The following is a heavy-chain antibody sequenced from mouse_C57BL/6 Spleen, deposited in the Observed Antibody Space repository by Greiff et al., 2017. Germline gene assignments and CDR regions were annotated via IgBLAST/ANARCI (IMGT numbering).Heavy chain of an antibody. Sequence: VHLVESGAELVKPGASVKISCKASGYAFSSYWMNWVKQRPGKGLEWIGQIYPGDGDTNYNGKFKGKATLTADKSSSTAYMQLSSLTSEDSAVYFCARGDYGSSSAWFAYWGQGTLVTVSA. V-gene: IGHV1-80*01. D-gene: IGHD1-1*01. J-gene: IGHJ3*01. CDR2: IYPGDGDT. CDR3: ARGDYGSSSAWFAY. CDR1: GYAFSSYW.